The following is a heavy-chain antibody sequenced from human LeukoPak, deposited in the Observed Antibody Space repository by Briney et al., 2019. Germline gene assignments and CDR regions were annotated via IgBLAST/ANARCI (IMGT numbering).Heavy chain of an antibody. CDR1: GGSTISDY. Sequence: SETLSLTCTVTGGSTISDYWSWIRQPPGKGVEWIGYIYCGGSTSYNPSLKSRVSISVDTSKNQFSLKLSSVTATDTAVYYCAREIPTSGYIYGYYFDYWGQGPLVTVPS. J-gene: IGHJ4*02. CDR3: AREIPTSGYIYGYYFDY. D-gene: IGHD5-18*01. V-gene: IGHV4-59*01. CDR2: IYCGGST.